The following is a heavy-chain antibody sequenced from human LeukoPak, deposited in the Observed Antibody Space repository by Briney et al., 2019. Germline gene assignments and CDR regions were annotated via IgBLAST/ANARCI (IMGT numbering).Heavy chain of an antibody. D-gene: IGHD1-26*01. CDR3: ARDGGTYSGSDDAFDI. CDR1: GGSISSYY. CDR2: IYYSGST. Sequence: KPSETLSLTCTVSGGSISSYYWSWIRQPPGKGLEWIGYIYYSGSTNYNPSLKSRVTISVDTSKNQFSLKLSTVTAADTAVYYCARDGGTYSGSDDAFDIWGQGTVVTVSS. V-gene: IGHV4-59*01. J-gene: IGHJ3*02.